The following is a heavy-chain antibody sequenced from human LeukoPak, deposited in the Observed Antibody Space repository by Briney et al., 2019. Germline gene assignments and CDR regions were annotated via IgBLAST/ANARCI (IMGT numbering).Heavy chain of an antibody. J-gene: IGHJ4*02. CDR3: ARVGYDSSGYYYVGDY. CDR2: IYTSGNT. CDR1: GGSISSYY. D-gene: IGHD3-22*01. V-gene: IGHV4-4*07. Sequence: PSETLSLTCTVSGGSISSYYWSWVRQPAGKGLEWIGRIYTSGNTNYNPSLKGRVTMTVDTSKNQFSLNLSSVTAADTAVYYCARVGYDSSGYYYVGDYWGQGTLVTVSS.